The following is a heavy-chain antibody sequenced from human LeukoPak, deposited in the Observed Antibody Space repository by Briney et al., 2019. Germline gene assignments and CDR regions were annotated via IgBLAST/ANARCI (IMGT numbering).Heavy chain of an antibody. J-gene: IGHJ5*02. V-gene: IGHV4-34*01. CDR3: ARHVGVRYSRNWFDP. D-gene: IGHD3-3*01. CDR2: INHSGST. Sequence: PSETLSLTCAVYGGSFSGYYWSWIRQPPGKGLEWIGEINHSGSTNYNPSLKSRVTISVDTSKNQFSLKLSSVTAADTAVYYYARHVGVRYSRNWFDPWGQGTLVTVSS. CDR1: GGSFSGYY.